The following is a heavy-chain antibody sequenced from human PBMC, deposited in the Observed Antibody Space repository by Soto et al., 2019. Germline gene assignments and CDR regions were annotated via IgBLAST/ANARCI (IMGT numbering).Heavy chain of an antibody. CDR3: ATDDMNRGRFDY. CDR1: GHTSTHNG. J-gene: IGHJ4*01. CDR2: ININRGDV. Sequence: APVKVSCKASGHTSTHNGISWVRRAPGQGLEWMGWININRGDVNHAPKFQGRVTLTTDTSTTAAYMKLRSLRLDDSALYFCATDDMNRGRFDYWGHGTLVTVSS. V-gene: IGHV1-18*01.